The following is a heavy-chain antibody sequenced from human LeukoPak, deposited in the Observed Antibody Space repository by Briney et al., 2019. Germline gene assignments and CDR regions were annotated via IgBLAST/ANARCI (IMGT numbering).Heavy chain of an antibody. Sequence: SETLSLTCAVYGGSFSGYYWSWIRQPPGKGLEWIGEINHSGSTNYNPSLKSRVTISVDTSKNQFSLRLSSVTAADTAVYYCARYITMVRGGRNDDWGQGTLVTVSS. CDR2: INHSGST. CDR1: GGSFSGYY. J-gene: IGHJ4*02. D-gene: IGHD3-10*01. V-gene: IGHV4-34*01. CDR3: ARYITMVRGGRNDD.